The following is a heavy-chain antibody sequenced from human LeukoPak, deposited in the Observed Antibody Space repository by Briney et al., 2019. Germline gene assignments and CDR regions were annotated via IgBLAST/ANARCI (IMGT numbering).Heavy chain of an antibody. CDR1: GYTFTSYD. D-gene: IGHD3-10*01. CDR2: MNPNSGNT. Sequence: ASVKVSCKASGYTFTSYDINWVRQATGQGLEWMGWMNPNSGNTGCAQKFQGRVTMTRNTSISTAYMELSSLRSEDTAVYYCASRITMVRGVMGWGQGTLVTVSS. CDR3: ASRITMVRGVMG. J-gene: IGHJ4*02. V-gene: IGHV1-8*01.